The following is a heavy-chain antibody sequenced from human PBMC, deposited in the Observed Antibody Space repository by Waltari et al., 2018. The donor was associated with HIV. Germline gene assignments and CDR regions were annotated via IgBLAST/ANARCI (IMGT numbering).Heavy chain of an antibody. J-gene: IGHJ4*02. CDR1: GGSFSEYD. CDR2: IKHSGST. D-gene: IGHD4-4*01. Sequence: QVQLQQWGAGLLKPSETLSLTCAVYGGSFSEYDWNWIRQPPRKGLEWIGKIKHSGSTKYNPSLKSRVTISVDTSKNQFSLKLTSVTAADTAVYYRAIQRAGLNDYNPFDHWGQGTLVTVSS. V-gene: IGHV4-34*01. CDR3: AIQRAGLNDYNPFDH.